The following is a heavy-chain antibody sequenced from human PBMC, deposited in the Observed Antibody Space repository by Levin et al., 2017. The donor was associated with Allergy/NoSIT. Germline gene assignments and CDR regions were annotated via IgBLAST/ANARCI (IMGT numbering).Heavy chain of an antibody. D-gene: IGHD6-19*01. J-gene: IGHJ4*02. V-gene: IGHV3-30-3*01. CDR2: ISYDGSNK. CDR3: ARDRPRNRQWLVWGEIDY. Sequence: AGGSLRLSCAASGFTFSSYAMHWVRQAPGKGLEWVAVISYDGSNKYYADSVKGRFTISRDNSKNTLYLQMNSLRAEDTAVYYCARDRPRNRQWLVWGEIDYWGQGTLVTVSS. CDR1: GFTFSSYA.